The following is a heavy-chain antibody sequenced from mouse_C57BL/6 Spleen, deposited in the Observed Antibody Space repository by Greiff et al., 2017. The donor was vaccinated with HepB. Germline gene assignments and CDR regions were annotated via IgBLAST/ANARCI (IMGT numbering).Heavy chain of an antibody. J-gene: IGHJ4*01. CDR3: ARHVYDYDGFYYAMDY. V-gene: IGHV1-62-2*01. CDR2: FYPGSGSI. CDR1: GYTFTEYT. D-gene: IGHD2-4*01. Sequence: QVQLQQSGAELVKPGASVKLSCKASGYTFTEYTIHWVKQRSGQGLEWIGWFYPGSGSIKYNEKFKDKATLTADKSSSTVYMELSSLTSEDSAVYFCARHVYDYDGFYYAMDYWGQGTSVTVSS.